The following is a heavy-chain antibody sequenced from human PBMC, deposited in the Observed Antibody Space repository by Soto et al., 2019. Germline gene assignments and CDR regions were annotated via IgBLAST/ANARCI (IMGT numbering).Heavy chain of an antibody. J-gene: IGHJ6*02. Sequence: PGGSLRLSCAASGFTFSSYEMNWVRQAPGKGLEWVSYISSSGSTIYYADSVKGRFTISRDNAKNSLYLQMNSLRAEDTAVYYCARDKPHYDFWSGYPLFSYYYYGMDVWGQGTTVTVSS. CDR1: GFTFSSYE. D-gene: IGHD3-3*01. V-gene: IGHV3-48*03. CDR3: ARDKPHYDFWSGYPLFSYYYYGMDV. CDR2: ISSSGSTI.